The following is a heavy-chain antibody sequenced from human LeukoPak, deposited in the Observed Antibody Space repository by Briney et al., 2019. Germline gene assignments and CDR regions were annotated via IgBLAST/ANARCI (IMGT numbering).Heavy chain of an antibody. CDR3: AGSPKYSSSWYEYFQH. D-gene: IGHD6-13*01. Sequence: GGSLRLSCAASGFTFSSYAMHWVRQAPGKGLEWVAAISHDGSNKYHADSVKGRFPISRDNSKNTVYLQMNSLRAEDTAVYFCAGSPKYSSSWYEYFQHWGQSTLVTVSS. V-gene: IGHV3-30*01. CDR1: GFTFSSYA. J-gene: IGHJ1*01. CDR2: ISHDGSNK.